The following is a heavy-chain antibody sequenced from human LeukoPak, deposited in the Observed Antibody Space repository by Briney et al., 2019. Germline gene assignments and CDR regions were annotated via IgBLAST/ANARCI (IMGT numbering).Heavy chain of an antibody. V-gene: IGHV3-48*04. Sequence: GGSLRLSCAASGFTFSSYSMNWVRQAPGKGLEWVSYISSSSSTIYYADSVKGRFTISRDNAKNSLYLQMNSLRAEDTAVYYCASPSPYGGNEGGAFDIWGQGTMVTVSS. CDR3: ASPSPYGGNEGGAFDI. J-gene: IGHJ3*02. CDR1: GFTFSSYS. D-gene: IGHD4-23*01. CDR2: ISSSSSTI.